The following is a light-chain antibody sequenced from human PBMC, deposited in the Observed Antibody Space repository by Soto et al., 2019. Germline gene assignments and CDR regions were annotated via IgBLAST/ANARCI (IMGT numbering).Light chain of an antibody. V-gene: IGLV1-44*01. Sequence: QSVLTQPPSASGTPGQRVTISCSGSNSNIGSNTVNWFQQLPGTAPKPLIYSDNQRPSGVPDRFSGSKSGTSASLAISGLQSEDEADYYCSAWDDSLNGRVFDGGTKLTVL. CDR3: SAWDDSLNGRV. J-gene: IGLJ2*01. CDR2: SDN. CDR1: NSNIGSNT.